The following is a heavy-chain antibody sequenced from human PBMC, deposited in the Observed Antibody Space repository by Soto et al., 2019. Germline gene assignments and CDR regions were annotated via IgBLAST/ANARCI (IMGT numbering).Heavy chain of an antibody. J-gene: IGHJ6*02. CDR2: IIPIFGTA. D-gene: IGHD3-3*01. CDR3: ARSITIFGVVIIRADYYYYYGMDV. CDR1: GGTFSSYA. V-gene: IGHV1-69*13. Sequence: SVKVSCKASGGTFSSYAISWVRQAPGQGLEWMGGIIPIFGTANYAQKFQGRVTITADESTSTAYMELSSLRSEDTAVYYCARSITIFGVVIIRADYYYYYGMDVWGQGTTVTVSS.